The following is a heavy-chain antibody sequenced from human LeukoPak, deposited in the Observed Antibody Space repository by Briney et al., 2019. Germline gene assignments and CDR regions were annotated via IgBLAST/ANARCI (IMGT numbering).Heavy chain of an antibody. CDR1: GFTFNSFG. Sequence: GGSLRLSCAASGFTFNSFGMHWVRQAPGKGLEWVAVISYDGSNKYSADSVKGRFTISRDNSKNTLYLQMNSLRADDTAVYYCAKYYAARSRSFDFWGQGTLVTVSS. CDR2: ISYDGSNK. J-gene: IGHJ4*02. CDR3: AKYYAARSRSFDF. V-gene: IGHV3-30*18. D-gene: IGHD3-10*01.